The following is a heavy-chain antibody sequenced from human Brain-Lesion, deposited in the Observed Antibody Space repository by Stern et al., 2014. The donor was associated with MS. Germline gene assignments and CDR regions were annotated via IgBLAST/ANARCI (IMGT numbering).Heavy chain of an antibody. Sequence: VQLVQSGGDLVQPGRSLRLSCAAFGFTFDDYAMHWVRQAPGKGLEWVAGISWNRGTIGYADSVKGRFTTSRDNAYSSLYLPMNRLKPEDQALFFCGRDLTGSSAYFAYWGQGTLVTVSS. CDR2: ISWNRGTI. V-gene: IGHV3-9*01. CDR3: GRDLTGSSAYFAY. J-gene: IGHJ4*02. D-gene: IGHD1-14*01. CDR1: GFTFDDYA.